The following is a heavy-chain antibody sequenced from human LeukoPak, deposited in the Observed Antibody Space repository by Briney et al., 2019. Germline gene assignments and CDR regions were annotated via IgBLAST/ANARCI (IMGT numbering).Heavy chain of an antibody. V-gene: IGHV1-46*01. D-gene: IGHD3-22*01. CDR2: INPSGGST. CDR1: GYTFTNYY. CDR3: AMGGYYYDSSGSDY. Sequence: ASVKVSRKASGYTFTNYYIHWVRQAPGQGLECMGTINPSGGSTSYAQKFQGRVTMTRDMSTSTVYMELSSLRSEDTAVYYCAMGGYYYDSSGSDYWGQGTLVTVSS. J-gene: IGHJ4*02.